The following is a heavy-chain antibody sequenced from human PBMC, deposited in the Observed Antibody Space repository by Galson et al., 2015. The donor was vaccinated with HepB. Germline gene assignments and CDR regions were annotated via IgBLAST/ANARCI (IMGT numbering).Heavy chain of an antibody. J-gene: IGHJ4*02. CDR1: GFTFSSYA. V-gene: IGHV3-23*01. CDR2: ISGSGGST. D-gene: IGHD1-26*01. Sequence: SLRLSCAASGFTFSSYAMSWVRQAPGKGLEWVSAISGSGGSTYYADSVKGRFTISRDNSKNTLYLQMNSLRAEDTAVYYCAKDLWPLGGGHSPFDYWGQGTLVTVSS. CDR3: AKDLWPLGGGHSPFDY.